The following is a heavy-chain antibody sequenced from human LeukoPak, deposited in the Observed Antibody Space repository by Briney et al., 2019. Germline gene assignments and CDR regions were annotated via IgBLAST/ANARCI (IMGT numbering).Heavy chain of an antibody. CDR1: GGTFSSYA. CDR3: ARDLRCSSTSCYTDGDGY. Sequence: SVKVSCKASGGTFSSYAISWVRQAPGQGLEWMGGIIPIFGTANYAQKFQGRVTITADESTSTAYMELSSLRSEDTAVYYCARDLRCSSTSCYTDGDGYWGQGTLVTVSS. J-gene: IGHJ4*02. CDR2: IIPIFGTA. V-gene: IGHV1-69*13. D-gene: IGHD2-2*02.